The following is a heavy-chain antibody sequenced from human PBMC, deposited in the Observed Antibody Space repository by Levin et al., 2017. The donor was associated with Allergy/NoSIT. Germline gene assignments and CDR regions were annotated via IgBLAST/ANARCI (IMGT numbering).Heavy chain of an antibody. CDR1: GGSFSGYY. CDR3: ARGMTRWLLCLDY. Sequence: SETLSLTCAVYGGSFSGYYWSWIRQPPGKGLEWIGEINHSGSTNYNPSLKSRVTISVDTSKNQFSLKLSSVTAADTAVYYCARGMTRWLLCLDYWGQGTLVTVSS. V-gene: IGHV4-34*01. D-gene: IGHD5/OR15-5a*01. J-gene: IGHJ4*02. CDR2: INHSGST.